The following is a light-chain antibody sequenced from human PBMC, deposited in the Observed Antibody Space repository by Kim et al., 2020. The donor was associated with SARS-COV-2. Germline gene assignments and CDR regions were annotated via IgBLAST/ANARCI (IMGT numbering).Light chain of an antibody. J-gene: IGKJ4*01. V-gene: IGKV1-16*01. CDR1: QCINIY. CDR2: GAS. CDR3: QQYNFYPVT. Sequence: SASVEGSVTITCRASQCINIYVAWFQQKPGKAPKTLIYGASTLRSGVPSRFSGSGSGTYFTLTISNLQSEDFATYYCQQYNFYPVTFGGGTKVDI.